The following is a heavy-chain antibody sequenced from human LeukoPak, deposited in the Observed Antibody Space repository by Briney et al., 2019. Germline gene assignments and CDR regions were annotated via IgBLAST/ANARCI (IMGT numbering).Heavy chain of an antibody. J-gene: IGHJ4*02. D-gene: IGHD3-10*01. CDR2: ISGSGGST. CDR1: GFTFSSYA. CDR3: AKEHYGSGSYYPNYFDY. Sequence: GGSLRLSCAASGFTFSSYAMSWVRQAPGKGLKWVSAISGSGGSTYYADSVKGRFTISRDNSKNTLYLQINSLRAEDTAVYYCAKEHYGSGSYYPNYFDYWGQGTLVTVSS. V-gene: IGHV3-23*01.